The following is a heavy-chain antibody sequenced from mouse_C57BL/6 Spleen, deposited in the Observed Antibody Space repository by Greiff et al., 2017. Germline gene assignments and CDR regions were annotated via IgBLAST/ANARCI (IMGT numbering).Heavy chain of an antibody. CDR3: ANFYGYDGKFAY. D-gene: IGHD2-2*01. J-gene: IGHJ3*01. CDR2: INPNNGGT. Sequence: EVQLQQSGPELVKPGASVKISCKASGYTFTDYYMNWVKQSQGKSLEWIGDINPNNGGTSYNQKFKGKATLTVDKSSSTAYMELRSLTSEDSAVYYCANFYGYDGKFAYWGQGTLVTVSA. CDR1: GYTFTDYY. V-gene: IGHV1-26*01.